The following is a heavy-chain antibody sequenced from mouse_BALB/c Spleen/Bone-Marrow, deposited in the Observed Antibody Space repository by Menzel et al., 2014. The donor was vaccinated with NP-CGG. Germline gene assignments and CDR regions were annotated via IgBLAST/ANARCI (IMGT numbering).Heavy chain of an antibody. V-gene: IGHV4-1*02. CDR1: GFDFCRYW. CDR3: SRLGYYGGFAY. J-gene: IGHJ3*01. Sequence: EVQLVESGGGLVQPGGSLKLSCAASGFDFCRYWMSWVRQAPGKGLEWIGEINPDSNTINYTPSLKDKFIISGDNAKNTLYLQMSKVRSEDTALYYCSRLGYYGGFAYWGQGTLVTVSA. D-gene: IGHD2-3*01. CDR2: INPDSNTI.